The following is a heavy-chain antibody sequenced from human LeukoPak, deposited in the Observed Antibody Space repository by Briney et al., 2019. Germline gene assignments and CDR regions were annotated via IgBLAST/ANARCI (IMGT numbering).Heavy chain of an antibody. J-gene: IGHJ3*02. D-gene: IGHD3-9*01. CDR3: ARGGYYDILAGYSDTFDI. CDR1: VGSFSGYY. Sequence: SETLSLTCAVYVGSFSGYYWTWVRQAPGKGLEWIGEIKHSGSTNHNPSLKSRVTISVDPSKNQFSLKLSSATAADTAVYYCARGGYYDILAGYSDTFDIWGQGTMVTISS. V-gene: IGHV4-34*01. CDR2: IKHSGST.